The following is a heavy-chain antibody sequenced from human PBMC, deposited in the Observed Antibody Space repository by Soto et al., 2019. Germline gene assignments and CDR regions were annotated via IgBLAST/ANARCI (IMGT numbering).Heavy chain of an antibody. CDR3: ARDGAY. Sequence: QLQLQESGPGLVKPSETLSLTCTVSGVSITNTSYYWGWIRQPPGKGLEWIGTIYFSGSTFHNPSLKSRLTISVDTSKNPCSLRLSSVAAAETAVYYCARDGAYWGQGTRVAVSS. CDR2: IYFSGST. CDR1: GVSITNTSYY. D-gene: IGHD3-10*01. J-gene: IGHJ4*02. V-gene: IGHV4-39*02.